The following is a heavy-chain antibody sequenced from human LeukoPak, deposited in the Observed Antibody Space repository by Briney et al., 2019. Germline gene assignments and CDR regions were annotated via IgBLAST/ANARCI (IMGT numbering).Heavy chain of an antibody. J-gene: IGHJ4*02. V-gene: IGHV3-11*01. CDR1: GFTFSVHY. CDR2: ISSSGSTI. D-gene: IGHD2-15*01. CDR3: ARSDLSYWSGGSCYRHLDY. Sequence: KPGGSVTLSCAASGFTFSVHYVSWTRPPPGKGGEGLLYISSSGSTIYYADPVKGRYTISRDNAKNSLYLQMNRLRAEDTAVYYCARSDLSYWSGGSCYRHLDYWGQGTLVTVSS.